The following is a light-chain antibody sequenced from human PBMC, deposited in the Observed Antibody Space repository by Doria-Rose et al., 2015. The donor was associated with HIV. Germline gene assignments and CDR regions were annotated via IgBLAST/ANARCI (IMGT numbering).Light chain of an antibody. CDR1: QGVSSN. CDR3: RQYNSYPPT. V-gene: IGKV1-16*01. J-gene: IGKJ4*01. Sequence: DIQMTQSPSSLSASVGDRVTITCRASQGVSSNLDWCQQKPGEATKSLIYAASSLQSRVPSRFSGSGSGTDFTLTISSLQPEDFATYYCRQYNSYPPTFGGGTKVEIK. CDR2: AAS.